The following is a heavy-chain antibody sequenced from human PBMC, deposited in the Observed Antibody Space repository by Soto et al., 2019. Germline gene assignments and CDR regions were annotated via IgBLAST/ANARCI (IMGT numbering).Heavy chain of an antibody. Sequence: PSETLSLTCAVSGGSISSSNWWSWVRQPPGKGLEWIGEIYHSGSTNYNPSLKSRVTISVDKSKNQFSLKLSSVTAADTAVYYCARVGYYDSSGADYWGQGTLVTVSS. CDR3: ARVGYYDSSGADY. D-gene: IGHD3-22*01. J-gene: IGHJ4*02. V-gene: IGHV4-4*02. CDR2: IYHSGST. CDR1: GGSISSSNW.